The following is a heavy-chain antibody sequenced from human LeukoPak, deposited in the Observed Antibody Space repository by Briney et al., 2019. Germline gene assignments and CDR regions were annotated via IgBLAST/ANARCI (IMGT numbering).Heavy chain of an antibody. CDR2: IYYSGST. Sequence: SETLSLTCTVSGGSVSSGSYYWSWIRQPPGKGLEWIGYIYYSGSTNYNPSLKSRVTISVDTSKNQFSLKLSSVTAADTAVYYCARDRGEHFDYWGQGTLVTVSS. V-gene: IGHV4-61*01. CDR3: ARDRGEHFDY. CDR1: GGSVSSGSYY. J-gene: IGHJ4*02. D-gene: IGHD7-27*01.